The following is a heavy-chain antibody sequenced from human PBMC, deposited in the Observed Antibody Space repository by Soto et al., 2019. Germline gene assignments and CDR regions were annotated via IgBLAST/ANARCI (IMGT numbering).Heavy chain of an antibody. CDR3: ARERWEGAPHDAFDI. V-gene: IGHV1-2*02. Sequence: ASVKVSCKASGYTFTGYYMHWLRQSPGQGLEWMGWINPNSGGTNYAQKFQGRVTMTRDTSTSTAYMELSRLRSDDTAVYYCARERWEGAPHDAFDIWGQGTMVTVSS. J-gene: IGHJ3*02. CDR2: INPNSGGT. CDR1: GYTFTGYY. D-gene: IGHD1-26*01.